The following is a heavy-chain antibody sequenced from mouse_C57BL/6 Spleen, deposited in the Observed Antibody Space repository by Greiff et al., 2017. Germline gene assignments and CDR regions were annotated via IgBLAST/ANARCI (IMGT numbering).Heavy chain of an antibody. CDR2: INPGSGGT. CDR1: GYAFTNYL. Sequence: VQLQQSGAELVRPGTSVKVSCKASGYAFTNYLIEWVKQRPGQGLEWIGVINPGSGGTNYNEKFKGKATLTADKSASTAYMQLSSLTSEDSAVYFCAREGPRYGNYGGYFDYWGQGTTLTVSS. D-gene: IGHD2-1*01. V-gene: IGHV1-54*01. CDR3: AREGPRYGNYGGYFDY. J-gene: IGHJ2*01.